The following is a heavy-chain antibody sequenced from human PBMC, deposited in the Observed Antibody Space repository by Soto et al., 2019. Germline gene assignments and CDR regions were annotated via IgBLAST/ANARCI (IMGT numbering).Heavy chain of an antibody. CDR2: ISYSGST. Sequence: QEQLQESGPGLVKPSQTLSLTCTISGGSINSGGYYWSWIRQHPGKGLEWIGYISYSGSTYYNPSLKSRVTISVDTSKNRLSLKLSSVTAADTAVYYCATSDYDSSGYYGGFDYWGQGTLVTVSS. V-gene: IGHV4-31*03. J-gene: IGHJ4*02. CDR3: ATSDYDSSGYYGGFDY. D-gene: IGHD3-22*01. CDR1: GGSINSGGYY.